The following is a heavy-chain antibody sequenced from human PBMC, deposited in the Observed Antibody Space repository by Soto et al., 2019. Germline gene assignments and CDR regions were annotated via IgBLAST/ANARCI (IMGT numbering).Heavy chain of an antibody. CDR1: GFAFNRFG. V-gene: IGHV3-33*01. CDR2: IWYDESNK. J-gene: IGHJ6*02. D-gene: IGHD6-13*01. Sequence: QVQLVESGGGVVRPGRSLRLSCAASGFAFNRFGVHWVRQAPGKGLEWVAVIWYDESNKFYADSVKGRFSISRDNSKTTLYLQVNSLRAEDTAVYYCVRDDGVAAAGPYYYYAMDVWGQGTTVIVSS. CDR3: VRDDGVAAAGPYYYYAMDV.